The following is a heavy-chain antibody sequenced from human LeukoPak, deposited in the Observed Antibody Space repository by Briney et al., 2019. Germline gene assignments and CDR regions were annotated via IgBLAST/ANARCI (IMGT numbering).Heavy chain of an antibody. Sequence: PGGSLRLSCAASGFTFSSYSMNWVRQAPGKGLEWVANIKQDGGEKYYVDSVKGRFTISRDNAKNSLYLQMNSLRAEDTAVYYCARRSGSYYVVYYFDYWGQGTLVTVSS. D-gene: IGHD1-26*01. CDR1: GFTFSSYS. J-gene: IGHJ4*02. V-gene: IGHV3-7*01. CDR2: IKQDGGEK. CDR3: ARRSGSYYVVYYFDY.